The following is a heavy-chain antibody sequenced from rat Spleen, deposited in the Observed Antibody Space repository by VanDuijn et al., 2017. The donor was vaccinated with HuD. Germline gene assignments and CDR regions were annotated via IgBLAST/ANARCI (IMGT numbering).Heavy chain of an antibody. Sequence: EVQLVESGGGLVQPGRSLKLSCAASGFTFSDYAMAWVRQAPNKGLEWVGTIIYDGSTSYYRDSVKGRFTISRDNAESTLYLQVDSLRSEDTATYYGARPSARYSSGYSYYFEHWGQGVMVTVSS. J-gene: IGHJ2*01. CDR2: IIYDGSTS. CDR1: GFTFSDYA. D-gene: IGHD4-3*01. V-gene: IGHV5-17*01. CDR3: ARPSARYSSGYSYYFEH.